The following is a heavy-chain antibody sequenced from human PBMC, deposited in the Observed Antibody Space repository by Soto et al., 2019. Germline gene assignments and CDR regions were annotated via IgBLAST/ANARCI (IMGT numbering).Heavy chain of an antibody. Sequence: SETLSLTCTVSGGSISSYYWGWIRQPPGKGLEWIGSIGYTGTIYYNPSLQSRVTISVDTSENQISLRLSSMTAADTAVYYCASHVHNQGYEYYFDSWSQGTLVTVSS. J-gene: IGHJ4*02. V-gene: IGHV4-59*04. CDR1: GGSISSYY. CDR2: IGYTGTI. D-gene: IGHD3-3*01. CDR3: ASHVHNQGYEYYFDS.